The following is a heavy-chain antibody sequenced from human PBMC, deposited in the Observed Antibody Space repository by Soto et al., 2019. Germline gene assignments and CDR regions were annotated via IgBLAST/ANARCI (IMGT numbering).Heavy chain of an antibody. J-gene: IGHJ3*02. Sequence: QVQLVQSGAEVKKPGASVKVSCKASGYTFTSYGISWVRQAPGQGLEWMGWISAYNGNTNYAQKLQGRVTMTTDTSTSTAYMELRRLRSDDTAVYYCARVRLRYFEPTEYDDAFDIWGQGTMVTVSS. CDR3: ARVRLRYFEPTEYDDAFDI. D-gene: IGHD3-9*01. CDR1: GYTFTSYG. CDR2: ISAYNGNT. V-gene: IGHV1-18*01.